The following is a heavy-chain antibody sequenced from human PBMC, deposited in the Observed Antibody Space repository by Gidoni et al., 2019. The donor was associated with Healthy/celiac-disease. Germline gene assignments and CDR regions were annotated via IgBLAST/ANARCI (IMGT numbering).Heavy chain of an antibody. CDR1: GFTFSSYA. CDR2: ISGSGGST. D-gene: IGHD3-10*01. Sequence: EVQLLESGDGLVQPGGSLRLPCAASGFTFSSYAMSWVRQAPGKGLEWVSAISGSGGSTYYADSVKGRFTISRDNSKNTLYLQMNSLRAEDTAVYYCAKTGRHYYGSGSPFDYWGQGTLVTVSS. CDR3: AKTGRHYYGSGSPFDY. V-gene: IGHV3-23*01. J-gene: IGHJ4*02.